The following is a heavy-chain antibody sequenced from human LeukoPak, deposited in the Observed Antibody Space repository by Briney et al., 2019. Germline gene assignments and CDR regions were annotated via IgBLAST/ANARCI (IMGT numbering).Heavy chain of an antibody. V-gene: IGHV4-4*07. CDR3: ARQGRIPGHAVPVPDGPATEYSYYYMDV. J-gene: IGHJ6*03. CDR2: IYIGGGT. D-gene: IGHD4-11*01. CDR1: GGSMVPYY. Sequence: PSETLSLTCTVSGGSMVPYYWSWVRQPAGKGLEWLGHIYIGGGTKYNPSLKSRVTVSIDRSMNQFSLRLTSVTAADTAVYYCARQGRIPGHAVPVPDGPATEYSYYYMDVWGTGTTVTVSS.